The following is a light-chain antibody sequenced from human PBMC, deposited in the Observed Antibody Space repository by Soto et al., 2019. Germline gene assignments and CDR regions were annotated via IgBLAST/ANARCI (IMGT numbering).Light chain of an antibody. V-gene: IGKV3-11*01. CDR3: QQHSDWPPWT. CDR1: QSVSSY. Sequence: EIVLTQSPATLSLSPGERATLSCRASQSVSSYLAWYQQKPGQAPSLLIYDASNRATGIPARFSGSGSGTDFTRTIRSLEPEYFSVYYCQQHSDWPPWTIGQGTKVEIE. CDR2: DAS. J-gene: IGKJ1*01.